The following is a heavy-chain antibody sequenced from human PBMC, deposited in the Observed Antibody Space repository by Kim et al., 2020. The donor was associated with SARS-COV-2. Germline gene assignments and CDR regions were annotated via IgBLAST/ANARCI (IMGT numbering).Heavy chain of an antibody. J-gene: IGHJ4*02. CDR2: ISAYNGNT. CDR1: GYTFTSYG. V-gene: IGHV1-18*04. D-gene: IGHD2-15*01. CDR3: ARTSGCSGGSCYSGDYFDY. Sequence: ASVKVSCKASGYTFTSYGISWVRQAPGQGLEWMGWISAYNGNTNYAQKLQGRVTMTTDTSTSTAYMELRSLRSDDTAVYYCARTSGCSGGSCYSGDYFDYWGQGTLVTVSS.